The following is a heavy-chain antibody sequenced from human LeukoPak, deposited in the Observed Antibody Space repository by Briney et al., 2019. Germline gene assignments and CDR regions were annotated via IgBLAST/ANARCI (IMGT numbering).Heavy chain of an antibody. CDR2: IYSGGST. CDR1: GFTVSTKF. CDR3: AKDQVNMIVVVLWYFDL. J-gene: IGHJ2*01. V-gene: IGHV3-53*01. Sequence: GGSLRLSCAASGFTVSTKFMGWVRQAPGKGLEWVSIIYSGGSTSYADSVKGRFTISRDNSKNTLYLQMNSLRAEDTAVYYCAKDQVNMIVVVLWYFDLWGRGTLVTVSS. D-gene: IGHD3-22*01.